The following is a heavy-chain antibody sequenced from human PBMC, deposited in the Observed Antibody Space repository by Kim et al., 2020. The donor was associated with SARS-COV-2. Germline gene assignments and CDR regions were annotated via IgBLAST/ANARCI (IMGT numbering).Heavy chain of an antibody. D-gene: IGHD6-13*01. CDR2: IGTAGDT. CDR1: GFTFSNYD. J-gene: IGHJ4*02. CDR3: ARGTGISAGASGIDY. V-gene: IGHV3-13*01. Sequence: GGSLRLSCAASGFTFSNYDMHWVRQATGKGLEWVSAIGTAGDTYYPGSVKGRFTFSRERAKNSFYLQMNSLRAGDTAVYYCARGTGISAGASGIDYWGQGTPVTISS.